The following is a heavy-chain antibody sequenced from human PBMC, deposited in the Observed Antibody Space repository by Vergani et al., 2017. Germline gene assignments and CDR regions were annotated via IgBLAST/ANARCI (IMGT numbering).Heavy chain of an antibody. D-gene: IGHD6-6*01. Sequence: QVQLQESGPGLVKPSETLSLTCTVSGGSISSYYWSWIRQPAGKGLEWIGRIYTSGSTNYNPSLKSRVTMSVDTSKNQFSLKLSSVTAADTAVYYCARDLKESIAVRPTDYYYYMDVWGKGTTVTVSS. CDR2: IYTSGST. J-gene: IGHJ6*03. CDR1: GGSISSYY. V-gene: IGHV4-4*07. CDR3: ARDLKESIAVRPTDYYYYMDV.